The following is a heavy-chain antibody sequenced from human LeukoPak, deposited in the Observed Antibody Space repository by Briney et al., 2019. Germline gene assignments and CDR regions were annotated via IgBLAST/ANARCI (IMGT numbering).Heavy chain of an antibody. V-gene: IGHV1-69*05. D-gene: IGHD3-10*01. J-gene: IGHJ3*02. CDR3: ARQGFGELFAFDI. Sequence: SVKVSCKASGGTFSSYAISWVRQAPGQGLEWMGGIIPIFGTANYAQKFQGRVTITTDESTSTAYMELSSLRSEDTAVYYCARQGFGELFAFDIWGQGTMVTVSS. CDR1: GGTFSSYA. CDR2: IIPIFGTA.